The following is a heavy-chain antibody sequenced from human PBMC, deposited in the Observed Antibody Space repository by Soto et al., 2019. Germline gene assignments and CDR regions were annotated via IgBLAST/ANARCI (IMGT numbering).Heavy chain of an antibody. D-gene: IGHD3-3*01. Sequence: GGSLKLSCAASGFTFSSRAMSWVRQAPGKGLDWVSIISASGDNTYYADSVKGRFTISRDNSKNTLYLQVNSLRAEDTAVYYCAKLTYSDLWSGSHDSWGQGTLLTVSS. V-gene: IGHV3-23*01. CDR2: ISASGDNT. J-gene: IGHJ4*02. CDR3: AKLTYSDLWSGSHDS. CDR1: GFTFSSRA.